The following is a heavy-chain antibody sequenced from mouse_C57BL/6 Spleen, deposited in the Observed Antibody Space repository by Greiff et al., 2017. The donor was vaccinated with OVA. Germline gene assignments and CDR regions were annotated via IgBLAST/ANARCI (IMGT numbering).Heavy chain of an antibody. V-gene: IGHV1-61*01. CDR3: ARKCNYFDY. Sequence: QVQLQQPGAELVRPGSSVKLSCKASGYTFTSYWLDWVKQRPGQGLEWIGNIYPSDSETHYNQKFKDKATLTVDKSSSTAYMQLSSLTSEDSAVYYCARKCNYFDYWGQGTTLTVSS. CDR2: IYPSDSET. D-gene: IGHD1-3*01. J-gene: IGHJ2*01. CDR1: GYTFTSYW.